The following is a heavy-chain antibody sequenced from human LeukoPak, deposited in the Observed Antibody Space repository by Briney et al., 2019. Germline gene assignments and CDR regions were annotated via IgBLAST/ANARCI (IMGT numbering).Heavy chain of an antibody. CDR3: ARSVALYYFDY. V-gene: IGHV3-66*02. CDR2: IYSGGST. CDR1: GFTVSSNY. J-gene: IGHJ4*02. Sequence: GGSLRLSCAASGFTVSSNYMSWVRQAPGKGLKWVSVIYSGGSTYYADSVKGRFTISRDNSKNTLYLQMNSLRAEDTAVYYCARSVALYYFDYWGQGTLVTVSS.